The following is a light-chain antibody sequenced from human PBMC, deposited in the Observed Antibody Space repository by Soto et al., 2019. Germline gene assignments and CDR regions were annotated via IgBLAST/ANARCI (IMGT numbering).Light chain of an antibody. J-gene: IGKJ5*01. CDR1: QSVSSSY. CDR3: QRRSTLPPRA. V-gene: IGKV3D-20*02. CDR2: GAS. Sequence: EIVVTQTPSTQSLSPGERATLSCRASQSVSSSYLAWYQQKPGQAPRLLIYGASSRATGIPDRFSGSGSGTDFTLTISSLEPEDLAVYYGQRRSTLPPRAFGQGTRLAI.